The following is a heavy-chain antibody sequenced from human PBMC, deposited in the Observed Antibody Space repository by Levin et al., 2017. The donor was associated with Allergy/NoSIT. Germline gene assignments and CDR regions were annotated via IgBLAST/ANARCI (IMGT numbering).Heavy chain of an antibody. CDR3: AKTRGPWFGELFGYFDY. D-gene: IGHD3-10*01. Sequence: GGSLRLSCAASGFTFSSYAMSWVRQAPGKGLEWVSAISGSGGSTYYADSVKGRFTISRDNSKNTLYLQMNSLRAEDTAVYYCAKTRGPWFGELFGYFDYWGQGTLVTVSS. V-gene: IGHV3-23*01. CDR1: GFTFSSYA. CDR2: ISGSGGST. J-gene: IGHJ4*02.